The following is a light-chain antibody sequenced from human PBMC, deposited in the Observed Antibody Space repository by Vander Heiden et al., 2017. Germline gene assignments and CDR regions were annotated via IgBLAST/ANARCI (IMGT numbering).Light chain of an antibody. CDR2: KAS. V-gene: IGKV1-5*03. Sequence: DIQMTQSPSTLSASVGDRVTITCRASQSISSWLAWYQQKPGKAPKLLIYKASSLESGVPSRFSGSGSGTEFTLTISSLQSDDFATYYCQQYNRYWTFGQGTKVEIK. CDR1: QSISSW. J-gene: IGKJ1*01. CDR3: QQYNRYWT.